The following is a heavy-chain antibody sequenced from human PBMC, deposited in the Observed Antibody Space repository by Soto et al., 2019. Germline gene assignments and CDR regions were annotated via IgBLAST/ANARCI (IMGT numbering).Heavy chain of an antibody. Sequence: TGGSLRLSCAASGFTFSSYGMHWVRQAPGKGLEWVAVISYDGSNKYYADSVKGRFTISRDNSKNTLYLQMNSLRAEDTAVYYCAKGDHAGNSDYYYYSGMDVWGQGTTVTVS. D-gene: IGHD6-13*01. CDR1: GFTFSSYG. CDR2: ISYDGSNK. V-gene: IGHV3-30*18. J-gene: IGHJ6*02. CDR3: AKGDHAGNSDYYYYSGMDV.